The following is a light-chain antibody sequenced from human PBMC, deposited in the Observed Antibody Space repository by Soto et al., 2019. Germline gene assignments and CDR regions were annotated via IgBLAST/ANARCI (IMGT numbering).Light chain of an antibody. CDR1: QGVMNS. CDR3: QQLCTYPHT. J-gene: IGKJ2*01. V-gene: IGKV1-9*01. CDR2: SIS. Sequence: IQVTQSPSILSASVGDRDTITCRTSQGVMNSFAWYQQKSGKAPRLLIYSISSLKSGVPSRFSGSVSGAEFTLTISSLQPEDFATYFCQQLCTYPHTFGLGTQLQI.